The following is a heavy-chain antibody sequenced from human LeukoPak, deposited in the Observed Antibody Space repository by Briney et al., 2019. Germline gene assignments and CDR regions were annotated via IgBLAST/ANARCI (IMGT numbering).Heavy chain of an antibody. CDR2: IQPDGSEQ. V-gene: IGHV3-7*01. D-gene: IGHD3-16*01. J-gene: IGHJ5*02. Sequence: GGILRLSCAASGFTFGSYGMNWVRQAPGKGLEWVGNIQPDGSEQYPVDSLRGRFTISRDNARNSLFLQMNNLRVEDTAVYYCASQHYARFDPWGQGTLVTVSS. CDR3: ASQHYARFDP. CDR1: GFTFGSYG.